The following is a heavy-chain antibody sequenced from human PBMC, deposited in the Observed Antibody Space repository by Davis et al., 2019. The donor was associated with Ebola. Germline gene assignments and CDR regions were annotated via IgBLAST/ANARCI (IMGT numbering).Heavy chain of an antibody. D-gene: IGHD3-3*01. CDR1: GGSISSSNW. CDR2: IYHSGST. J-gene: IGHJ2*01. CDR3: ARLTYYDFWSGRDNWYFDL. Sequence: MPSETLSLTCAVSGGSISSSNWWSWVRQPPGKGLEWIGEIYHSGSTYYNPSLKSRVTISVDTSKNQFSLKLSSVTAADTAVYYCARLTYYDFWSGRDNWYFDLWGRGTLVTVSS. V-gene: IGHV4-4*02.